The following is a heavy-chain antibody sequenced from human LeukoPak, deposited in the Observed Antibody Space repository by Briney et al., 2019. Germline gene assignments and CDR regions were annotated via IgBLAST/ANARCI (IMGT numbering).Heavy chain of an antibody. CDR2: IYYSGST. CDR3: ARDGVDSSGYKRIDY. CDR1: GGSISSGGYS. Sequence: SQTLSLTCAVSGGSISSGGYSWSWIRQPPGKGLEWIGYIYYSGSTYYNPSLKSRVTISVDTSKNQFSLKLSSVTAADTAVYYCARDGVDSSGYKRIDYWGQGTLVTVSS. V-gene: IGHV4-30-4*07. D-gene: IGHD3-22*01. J-gene: IGHJ4*02.